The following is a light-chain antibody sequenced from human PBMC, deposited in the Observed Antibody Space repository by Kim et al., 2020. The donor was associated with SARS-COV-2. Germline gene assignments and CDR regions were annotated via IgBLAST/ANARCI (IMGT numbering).Light chain of an antibody. CDR1: KLGDKN. CDR2: QNN. CDR3: QAWDSSTVV. V-gene: IGLV3-1*01. J-gene: IGLJ2*01. Sequence: SVVPGQTASITCSGDKLGDKNACWYQQKPGQSPLLVIYQNNKRPSGIPARFSGFNSGNTATLTISETQAMDEADYYCQAWDSSTVVFGGGTQLTVL.